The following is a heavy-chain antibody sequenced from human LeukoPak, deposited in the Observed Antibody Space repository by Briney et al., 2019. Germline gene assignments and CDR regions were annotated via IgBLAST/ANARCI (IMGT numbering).Heavy chain of an antibody. CDR2: INSDDSTS. CDR3: VRAYSGSFRFDY. CDR1: GFTFSSYW. J-gene: IGHJ4*02. D-gene: IGHD1-26*01. V-gene: IGHV3-74*01. Sequence: PGGSLRLSCAASGFTFSSYWMHWVRQAPGKGLVWVSHINSDDSTSTYADSVKGRFTVSRDNAKNPLYLQMNSLRAEDTAVYYCVRAYSGSFRFDYWGQGTLVTVSS.